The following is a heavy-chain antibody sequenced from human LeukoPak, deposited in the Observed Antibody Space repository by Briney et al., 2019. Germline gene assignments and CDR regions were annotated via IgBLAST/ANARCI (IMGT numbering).Heavy chain of an antibody. V-gene: IGHV1-8*01. CDR2: MNPNSGNT. D-gene: IGHD2-15*01. CDR3: ARGRCSGGSCYDYGMDV. Sequence: GASVKVSCKASGYTFTSYDINWVRQATGQGLEWMGWMNPNSGNTGYAQKFQGRVTMTRNTSISTAYMELSSLRSEDTAVYYCARGRCSGGSCYDYGMDVWGQGTTVTVSS. J-gene: IGHJ6*02. CDR1: GYTFTSYD.